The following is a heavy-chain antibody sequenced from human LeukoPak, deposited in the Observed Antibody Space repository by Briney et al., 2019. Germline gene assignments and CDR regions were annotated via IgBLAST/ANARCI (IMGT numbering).Heavy chain of an antibody. CDR1: GFTFVVFA. CDR2: ISWNSGSI. CDR3: AKAKQWLAHTINAFDI. Sequence: GGPLGPSVEAPGFTFVVFAMHWVRKAPGKGLEWVSGISWNSGSIGYADSVKGRFTISRDNAKNSLYLQMNSLRAEDTALYYCAKAKQWLAHTINAFDIWGQGTMVTVSS. J-gene: IGHJ3*02. V-gene: IGHV3-9*01. D-gene: IGHD6-19*01.